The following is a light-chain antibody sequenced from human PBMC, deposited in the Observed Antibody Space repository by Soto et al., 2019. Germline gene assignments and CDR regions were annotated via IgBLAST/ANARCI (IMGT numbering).Light chain of an antibody. CDR2: EVD. V-gene: IGLV2-8*01. J-gene: IGLJ1*01. Sequence: QSVLTQPPSASGSPGQSVTISCTGTSSDVGGYNYVSWYQQHPGKAPKLMIYEVDKRPSGVPDRFSGSKSGNTASLTVSGLQAEAEADYYCSSYAGSNTPDVFGTGTKVTVL. CDR3: SSYAGSNTPDV. CDR1: SSDVGGYNY.